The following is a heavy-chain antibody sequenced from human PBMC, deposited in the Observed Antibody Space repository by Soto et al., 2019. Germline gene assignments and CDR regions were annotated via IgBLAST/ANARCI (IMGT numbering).Heavy chain of an antibody. CDR2: MYHGGTT. J-gene: IGHJ4*01. Sequence: PSETLSLTCSVSGYSISSGSYWGWIRQPPGKGPEWIASMYHGGTTFYYPSLKSRVTISMDTSNNQFSLRLTSVTAADTAVYYCARAHVMVAAGSTFDFWGHGIMVTVSS. CDR1: GYSISSGSY. CDR3: ARAHVMVAAGSTFDF. V-gene: IGHV4-38-2*02. D-gene: IGHD1-26*01.